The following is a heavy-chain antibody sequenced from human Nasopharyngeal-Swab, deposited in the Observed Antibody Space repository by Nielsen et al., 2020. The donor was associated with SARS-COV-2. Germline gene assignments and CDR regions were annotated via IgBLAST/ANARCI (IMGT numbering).Heavy chain of an antibody. Sequence: ASVKVSCKASGYTFTSYGISWVRQAPGQGLEWMGWISAYNGNTNYAQKFQGRVTMTRNTSISTAYMELSSLRSEDTAVYYCARVKTLYGGHGDYWGQGTLVTVSS. V-gene: IGHV1-18*04. CDR3: ARVKTLYGGHGDY. CDR1: GYTFTSYG. J-gene: IGHJ4*02. CDR2: ISAYNGNT. D-gene: IGHD4-23*01.